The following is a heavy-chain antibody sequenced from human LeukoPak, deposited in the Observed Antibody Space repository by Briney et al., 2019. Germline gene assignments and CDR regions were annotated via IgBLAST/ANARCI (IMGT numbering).Heavy chain of an antibody. J-gene: IGHJ4*02. CDR1: GGSISSGGYY. V-gene: IGHV4-61*08. CDR2: IYYSGST. CDR3: ARLQWWELRGHFDY. Sequence: SETLSLTCTVSGGSISSGGYYWSWIRQPPGKGLEWIGYIYYSGSTNYNPSLKSRVTISVDTSKNQFSLKLSSVTAADTAVYYCARLQWWELRGHFDYWGQGTLVTVSS. D-gene: IGHD1-26*01.